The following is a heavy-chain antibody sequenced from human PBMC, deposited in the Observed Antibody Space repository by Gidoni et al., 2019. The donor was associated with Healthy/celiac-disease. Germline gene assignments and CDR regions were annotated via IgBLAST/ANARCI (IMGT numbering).Heavy chain of an antibody. V-gene: IGHV4-39*07. CDR3: ARELPTYLGYCSGGSCYVGGWFDP. Sequence: QLQLQESGPGLVKPSETLSLTCTVSGGSISSSSYYWGWIRQPPGKGLEWIGSIYYSGSTYYNPSLKSRVTISVDTSKNQFSLKLSSVTAADTAVYYCARELPTYLGYCSGGSCYVGGWFDPWGQGTLVTVSS. CDR2: IYYSGST. J-gene: IGHJ5*02. D-gene: IGHD2-15*01. CDR1: GGSISSSSYY.